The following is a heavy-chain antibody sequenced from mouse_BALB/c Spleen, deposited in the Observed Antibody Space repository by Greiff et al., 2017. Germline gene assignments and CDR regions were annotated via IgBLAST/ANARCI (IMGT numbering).Heavy chain of an antibody. V-gene: IGHV1-20*02. J-gene: IGHJ4*01. CDR3: ARGNYEGDAMDY. CDR1: GYSFTGYF. D-gene: IGHD2-4*01. CDR2: INPYNGDT. Sequence: VQLQQSGPELVKPGASVKISCKASGYSFTGYFMNWVMQSHGKSLEWIGRINPYNGDTFYNQKFKGKATLTVDKSSSTAHMELRSLASEDSAVYYCARGNYEGDAMDYWGQGTSVTVSS.